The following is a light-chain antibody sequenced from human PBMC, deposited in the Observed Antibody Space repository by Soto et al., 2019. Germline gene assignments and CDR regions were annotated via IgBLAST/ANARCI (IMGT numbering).Light chain of an antibody. CDR3: QSYDSSLSGYVI. Sequence: QAVVTQPRSVSGAPGQRVTISCTGSSSNIGTPYDVHWYQQLPGTAPKLLIYGNNNRPSGVPDRFSGSKSGTSASLAITGLQAEDEADYYCQSYDSSLSGYVIFGGGTQLTVL. CDR2: GNN. V-gene: IGLV1-40*01. CDR1: SSNIGTPYD. J-gene: IGLJ2*01.